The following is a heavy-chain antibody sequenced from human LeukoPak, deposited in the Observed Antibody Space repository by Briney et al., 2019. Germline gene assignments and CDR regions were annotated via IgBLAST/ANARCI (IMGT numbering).Heavy chain of an antibody. V-gene: IGHV3-30*03. D-gene: IGHD6-13*01. CDR3: ARHSSGSWYYYYYYMDV. CDR1: GFTFSRYG. J-gene: IGHJ6*03. Sequence: PGGSLRLSCAASGFTFSRYGIHWVRQAPGKGLEWVAVISYDGGIKYYADSVKGRFTISRDNSKNTLYLQMNSLRAEDTAVYYCARHSSGSWYYYYYYMDVWGKGTTVTISS. CDR2: ISYDGGIK.